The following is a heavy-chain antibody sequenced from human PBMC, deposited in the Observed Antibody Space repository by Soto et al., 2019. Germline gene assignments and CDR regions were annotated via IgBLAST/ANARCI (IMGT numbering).Heavy chain of an antibody. CDR1: GFTFSSYG. CDR3: ARVYCSGGSCYGIDY. J-gene: IGHJ4*02. V-gene: IGHV3-30*03. D-gene: IGHD2-15*01. Sequence: PGGSLRLSCAASGFTFSSYGMHWVRQAPGKGLEWVAVISYDGSNKYYADSVKGRFTISRDNSKNTLYLQMNSLRSEDTAVYYCARVYCSGGSCYGIDYWGQGTLVTVSS. CDR2: ISYDGSNK.